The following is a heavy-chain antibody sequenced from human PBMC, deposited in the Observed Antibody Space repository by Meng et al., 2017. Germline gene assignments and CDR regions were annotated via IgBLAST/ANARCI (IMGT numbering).Heavy chain of an antibody. V-gene: IGHV1-18*01. D-gene: IGHD5-12*01. J-gene: IGHJ3*02. Sequence: ASVKVTCKASGYTFTSYGISWVRQAPGQGLEWMGWISAYNGNTNYAQKLQGRVTMTTDTSTSTDYMELRSLRSDDTAVYYCARLSGYDATSADIWGQGTMVTVSS. CDR2: ISAYNGNT. CDR3: ARLSGYDATSADI. CDR1: GYTFTSYG.